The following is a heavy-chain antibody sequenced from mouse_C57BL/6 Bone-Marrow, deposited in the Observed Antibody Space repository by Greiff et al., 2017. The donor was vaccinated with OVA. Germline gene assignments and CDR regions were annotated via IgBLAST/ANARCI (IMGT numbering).Heavy chain of an antibody. Sequence: VQLQQPGAELVRPGTSVKLSCKASGYTFTSYWMHWVKQRPGQGLEWIGVIDPSDSYTTYNPKFKGKATLTVDTSSSTAYMQLSSLTSEDSAVYYCARWGITTVVAPYWYFDVWGTGTTVTVSS. J-gene: IGHJ1*03. D-gene: IGHD1-1*01. CDR1: GYTFTSYW. V-gene: IGHV1-59*01. CDR2: IDPSDSYT. CDR3: ARWGITTVVAPYWYFDV.